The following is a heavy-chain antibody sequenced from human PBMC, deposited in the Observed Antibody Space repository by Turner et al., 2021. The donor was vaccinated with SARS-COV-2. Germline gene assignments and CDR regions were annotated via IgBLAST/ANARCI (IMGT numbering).Heavy chain of an antibody. CDR2: VYWDEDK. V-gene: IGHV2-5*02. Sequence: LVTHTQPPTLTCTCSGFSLSTRRVGVGWLRRPPGKALEWLAPVYWDEDKRYSPSLKSRLPLTKDTPKIQVVVTKTKMNPVDTGADYCARDSVVAIFDYWGQGTLVTVSS. D-gene: IGHD2-2*01. CDR1: GFSLSTRRVG. J-gene: IGHJ4*02. CDR3: ARDSVVAIFDY.